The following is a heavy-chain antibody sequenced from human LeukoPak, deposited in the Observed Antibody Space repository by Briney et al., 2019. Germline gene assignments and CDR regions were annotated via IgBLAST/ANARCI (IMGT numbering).Heavy chain of an antibody. V-gene: IGHV3-48*02. CDR2: ISSSSSTI. CDR3: AILILEWAHYGIDV. J-gene: IGHJ6*02. D-gene: IGHD3-3*01. CDR1: GFTFSSYS. Sequence: GGSLRLSCAASGFTFSSYSMNWVRQAPGKGLEWVSYISSSSSTIYYADSVKGRFTISRDNAKNSLYLQMNSLRDEDTAVYYCAILILEWAHYGIDVWGQGTTVTVSS.